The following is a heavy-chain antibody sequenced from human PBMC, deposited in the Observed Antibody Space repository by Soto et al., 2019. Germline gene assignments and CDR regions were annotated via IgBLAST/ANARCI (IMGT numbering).Heavy chain of an antibody. D-gene: IGHD6-6*01. CDR1: GFTFCSYD. CDR2: IIVSGDRT. J-gene: IGHJ4*01. Sequence: VGPLRLAYAAHGFTFCSYDTTWFSQATGNGLESVSSIIVSGDRTYYADSVKGRFTISIDNSENTLYVQMNSLRSDDTAVYYYTKRTTSSSTPDYWGQGPLVTVSS. CDR3: TKRTTSSSTPDY. V-gene: IGHV3-23*01.